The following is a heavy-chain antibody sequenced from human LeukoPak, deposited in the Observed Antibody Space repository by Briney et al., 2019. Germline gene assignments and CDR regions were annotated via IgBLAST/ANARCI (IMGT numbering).Heavy chain of an antibody. CDR3: AKDHYYDILTGYHNTFDY. CDR1: GFTFSSYA. D-gene: IGHD3-9*01. CDR2: ISGSGGST. Sequence: PGGSLRLSCAASGFTFSSYAMSWVRQAPGKGPEWVSAISGSGGSTYYADSVKGRFTISRDNSKNTLYLQMNSLRAEDTAVYYCAKDHYYDILTGYHNTFDYWGQGTLVTVSS. J-gene: IGHJ4*02. V-gene: IGHV3-23*01.